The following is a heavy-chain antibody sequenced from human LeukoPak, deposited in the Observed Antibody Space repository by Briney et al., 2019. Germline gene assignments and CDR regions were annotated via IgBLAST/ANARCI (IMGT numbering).Heavy chain of an antibody. CDR3: ARLGGDILTGYYLYNWFDP. D-gene: IGHD3-9*01. CDR2: IYPGDSDT. CDR1: GYSFTSYW. J-gene: IGHJ5*02. Sequence: GESLKISCKGSGYSFTSYWIGWVRQMPGKGLEWMGIIYPGDSDTRYSPSLQGQVTISADKSISTAYLQWSSLKASDTAMYYCARLGGDILTGYYLYNWFDPWGQGTLVTVSS. V-gene: IGHV5-51*01.